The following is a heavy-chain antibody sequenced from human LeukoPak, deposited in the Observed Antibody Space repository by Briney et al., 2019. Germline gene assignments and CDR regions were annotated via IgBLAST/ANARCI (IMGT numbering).Heavy chain of an antibody. V-gene: IGHV1-69*05. Sequence: ASVKVSCKASGYTFSRYGISWVRQAPGQGLEWMGRIIPIFGTANYAQKFQGRVTITTDESTSTAYMELSSLRSEDTAVYYCARDGGITGTDYWGQGTLVTVSS. CDR1: GYTFSRYG. D-gene: IGHD1/OR15-1a*01. CDR3: ARDGGITGTDY. CDR2: IIPIFGTA. J-gene: IGHJ4*02.